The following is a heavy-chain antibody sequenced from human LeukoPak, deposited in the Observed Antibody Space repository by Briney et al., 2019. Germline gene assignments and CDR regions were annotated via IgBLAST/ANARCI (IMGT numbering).Heavy chain of an antibody. CDR1: GYTFTSYD. Sequence: ASVKVSCKASGYTFTSYDINWVRQATGQGLEWMGWMNPNSGNTGYAQKFQGRVTMTRNTSISTAYMELSSLRSEDTAVYYCARGRLPAWVRDLNDAFDIWGQGTMVTISS. CDR3: ARGRLPAWVRDLNDAFDI. V-gene: IGHV1-8*01. CDR2: MNPNSGNT. J-gene: IGHJ3*02. D-gene: IGHD3-10*01.